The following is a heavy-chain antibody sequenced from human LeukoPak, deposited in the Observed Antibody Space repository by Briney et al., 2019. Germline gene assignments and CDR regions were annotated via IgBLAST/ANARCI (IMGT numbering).Heavy chain of an antibody. J-gene: IGHJ5*02. CDR1: GFTLSR. V-gene: IGHV3-21*01. Sequence: PGGSLRLSCAASGFTLSRMSWVRQAPGKGLEWVSSISSGSSYIYYADSVKGRFTISRDNGKNSLYLQMNSLRAEDTAVYYCARDGPKYCSNGVCYAPVDPWGQGTLVTVSS. CDR2: ISSGSSYI. CDR3: ARDGPKYCSNGVCYAPVDP. D-gene: IGHD2-8*01.